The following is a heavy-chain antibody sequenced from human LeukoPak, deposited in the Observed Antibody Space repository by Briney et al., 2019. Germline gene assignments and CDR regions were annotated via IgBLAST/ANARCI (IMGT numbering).Heavy chain of an antibody. Sequence: SQTLSLTCTVSGGSISSGDYYWSWIRQPPGKGLEWIGYIYYSGSTYYNPSLKSRVTISVDTSKNQFSLKLSSVTAADTAVYYCARDSPPYSSGWLLGDYYYYGMDVWGQGTTVTVSS. CDR1: GGSISSGDYY. J-gene: IGHJ6*02. V-gene: IGHV4-30-4*01. CDR2: IYYSGST. CDR3: ARDSPPYSSGWLLGDYYYYGMDV. D-gene: IGHD6-19*01.